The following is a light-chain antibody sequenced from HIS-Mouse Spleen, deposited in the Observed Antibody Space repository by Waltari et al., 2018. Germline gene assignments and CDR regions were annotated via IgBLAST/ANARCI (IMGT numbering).Light chain of an antibody. CDR2: DAS. V-gene: IGKV3-11*01. CDR3: QQRSNWPYT. J-gene: IGKJ2*01. CDR1: QSVSSY. Sequence: EIVLTQSPATLSVSPGERDTPSCRASQSVSSYLAWYQQKPGQAPRLLIYDASNRATGIPARFSGSGSGTDFTLTISSLEPEDFAVYYCQQRSNWPYTFGQGTKLEIK.